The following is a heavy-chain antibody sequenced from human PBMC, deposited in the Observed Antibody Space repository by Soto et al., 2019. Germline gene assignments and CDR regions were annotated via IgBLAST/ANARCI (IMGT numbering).Heavy chain of an antibody. V-gene: IGHV3-30*18. D-gene: IGHD6-13*01. CDR3: ANFMRTAADTPYYYYYYMDV. CDR1: GFTFSSYG. Sequence: GGSLRLSCAASGFTFSSYGMHWVRQAPGKGLEWVAVISYDGSNKYYADSVKGRFTISRDNSKNTLYLQMNSLRAEDTAVYYCANFMRTAADTPYYYYYYMDVWGKGTTVTVSS. CDR2: ISYDGSNK. J-gene: IGHJ6*03.